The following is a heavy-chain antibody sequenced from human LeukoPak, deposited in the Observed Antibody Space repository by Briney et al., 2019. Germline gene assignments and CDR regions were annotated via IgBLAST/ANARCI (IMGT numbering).Heavy chain of an antibody. Sequence: GGSLRLSCAASGFTFSSYSMNWVRQAPGKGLEWVSYISSSSTIYYADSVKGRFTISRDNAKNSLYLQMNSLRAEDTAVYYCARDVAYYYDSSGYYYVDYWGQGTLVTVSS. J-gene: IGHJ4*02. V-gene: IGHV3-48*04. CDR2: ISSSSTI. CDR3: ARDVAYYYDSSGYYYVDY. CDR1: GFTFSSYS. D-gene: IGHD3-22*01.